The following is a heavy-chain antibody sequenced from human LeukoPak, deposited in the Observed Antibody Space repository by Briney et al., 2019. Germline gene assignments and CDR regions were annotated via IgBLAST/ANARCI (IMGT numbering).Heavy chain of an antibody. D-gene: IGHD2-15*01. Sequence: SETLSLTCTVSGGSISSGDYYWSWIRQPPGKGLEWIGYINYSGNTFHYNPSLKNRVTISVDTSKNQFSLKLSSVTAADTAVYYCAREGYCSGGSCYLYNWFDPWGQGTLVTVSS. J-gene: IGHJ5*02. CDR1: GGSISSGDYY. CDR3: AREGYCSGGSCYLYNWFDP. CDR2: INYSGNT. V-gene: IGHV4-30-4*08.